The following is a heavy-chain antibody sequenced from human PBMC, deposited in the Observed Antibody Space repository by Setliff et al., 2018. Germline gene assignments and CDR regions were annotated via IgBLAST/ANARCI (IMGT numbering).Heavy chain of an antibody. CDR2: INPGGGSA. Sequence: GASVKVSCKASGYRFSTYGISWVRQAPGQGLEWMGIINPGGGSASIVEKFQGRVTMTSDTSTSTVYLDLSGLTSEDTAVYYCARAGMASVNRKGVFEYWGQGTLVTVSS. V-gene: IGHV1-46*01. CDR1: GYRFSTYG. J-gene: IGHJ4*02. CDR3: ARAGMASVNRKGVFEY. D-gene: IGHD3-10*01.